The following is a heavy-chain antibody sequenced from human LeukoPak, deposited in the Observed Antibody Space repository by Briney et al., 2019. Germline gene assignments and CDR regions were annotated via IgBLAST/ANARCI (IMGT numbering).Heavy chain of an antibody. V-gene: IGHV3-23*01. CDR1: GFTFTIYA. CDR3: ARGAGYNYPYYFDY. CDR2: VSGSGETI. J-gene: IGHJ4*02. Sequence: GGSLRLSCAASGFTFTIYAMSWVRQAPGKGLEWVSAVSGSGETIYYADSVKGRFTISRDNSKNTLYLQMNSLRAEDTAVYYCARGAGYNYPYYFDYWGQGTLVTVSS. D-gene: IGHD5-24*01.